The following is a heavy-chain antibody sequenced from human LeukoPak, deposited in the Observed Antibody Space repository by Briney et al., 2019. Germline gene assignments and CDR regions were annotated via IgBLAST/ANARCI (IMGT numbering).Heavy chain of an antibody. J-gene: IGHJ4*02. CDR3: AKGLSVLRYFDWLPSFDY. CDR1: GFTFSMYA. D-gene: IGHD3-9*01. Sequence: GGSLRLSCAASGFTFSMYAMSWVRQAPGKGLEWVSAISGSGGSTYYADSVKGRFTISRDNSKNTLYLQMNSLRAEDTAVYYCAKGLSVLRYFDWLPSFDYWGQGTLVTVSS. V-gene: IGHV3-23*01. CDR2: ISGSGGST.